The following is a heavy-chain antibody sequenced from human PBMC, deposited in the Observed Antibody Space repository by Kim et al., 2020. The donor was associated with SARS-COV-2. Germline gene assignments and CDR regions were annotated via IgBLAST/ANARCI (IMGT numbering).Heavy chain of an antibody. D-gene: IGHD2-15*01. Sequence: FQGRVTITADKSTSTAYMELSSLRSEDTAVYYCATRACSGGSCYSRFDYWGQGTLVTVSS. J-gene: IGHJ4*02. V-gene: IGHV1-69*02. CDR3: ATRACSGGSCYSRFDY.